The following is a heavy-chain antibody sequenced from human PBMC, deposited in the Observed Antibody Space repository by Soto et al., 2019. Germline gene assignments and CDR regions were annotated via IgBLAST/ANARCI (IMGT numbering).Heavy chain of an antibody. CDR1: GGSFSGYY. CDR2: INHSGST. J-gene: IGHJ4*02. CDR3: ARVFSYDSIGSDY. D-gene: IGHD3-22*01. V-gene: IGHV4-34*01. Sequence: SETLSLTCAVYGGSFSGYYWSWVRQPPGKGLEWIGEINHSGSTNYNPSLKSRVTISVDTSKNQFSLKLSSVTAADTAVYYCARVFSYDSIGSDYWGQGTLVTVSS.